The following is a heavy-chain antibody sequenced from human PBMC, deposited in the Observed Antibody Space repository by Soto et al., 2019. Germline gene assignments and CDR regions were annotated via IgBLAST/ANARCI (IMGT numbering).Heavy chain of an antibody. D-gene: IGHD5-12*01. CDR2: ISAYSGGT. V-gene: IGHV1-2*04. J-gene: IGHJ6*02. CDR3: ARGVEMATINDYYYGMDV. CDR1: GYTFTSYG. Sequence: ASVKVSCKASGYTFTSYGISWVRQAPGQGLEWMGWISAYSGGTNYAQKFQGWVTMTRDTSISTAYMELSRLRSDDTAVYYCARGVEMATINDYYYGMDVWGQGTTVTVSS.